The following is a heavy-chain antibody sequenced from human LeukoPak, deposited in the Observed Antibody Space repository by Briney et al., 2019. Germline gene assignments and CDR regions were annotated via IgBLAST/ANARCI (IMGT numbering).Heavy chain of an antibody. CDR2: ISYDGSNK. J-gene: IGHJ6*02. D-gene: IGHD3-3*01. V-gene: IGHV3-30*03. CDR1: GFTFSTYW. Sequence: PGGSLRLSCSASGFTFSTYWMSWVRQAPGKGLEWVAVISYDGSNKYYADSVKGRFTISRDNSKNTLYLQMNSLRAEDTAVYYCASSLSYYDFWSGHRKNYYYYGMDVWGQGTTVTVSS. CDR3: ASSLSYYDFWSGHRKNYYYYGMDV.